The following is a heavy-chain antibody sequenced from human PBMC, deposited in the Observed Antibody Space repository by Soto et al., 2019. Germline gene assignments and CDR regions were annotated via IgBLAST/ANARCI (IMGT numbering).Heavy chain of an antibody. CDR3: ATERYSYGRYYYYYGMDV. Sequence: QVQLVQSGAEVKKPGASVKVSCKVSGYTLTELSMHWVRQAPGKGLEWMGGFVPEDGETIYAQKFQGRVTMTEDTSTDTAYMELSSLRSEDTAVYYCATERYSYGRYYYYYGMDVWGQGTTVTVSS. CDR2: FVPEDGET. V-gene: IGHV1-24*01. CDR1: GYTLTELS. J-gene: IGHJ6*02. D-gene: IGHD5-18*01.